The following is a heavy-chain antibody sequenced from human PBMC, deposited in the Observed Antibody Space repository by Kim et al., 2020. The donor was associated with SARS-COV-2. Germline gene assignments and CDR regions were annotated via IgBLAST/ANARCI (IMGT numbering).Heavy chain of an antibody. CDR1: GYTFTDYA. J-gene: IGHJ4*02. CDR3: ARDRQSSDY. V-gene: IGHV1-3*01. D-gene: IGHD1-26*01. Sequence: ASVKVSCKASGYTFTDYAMHWVRQAPGQRPEWLGWINPGTGNTKYSQNFQGRVTITRDTSATTAYMELSSLKSEDTAVYFCARDRQSSDYWGQGTLVTVSS. CDR2: INPGTGNT.